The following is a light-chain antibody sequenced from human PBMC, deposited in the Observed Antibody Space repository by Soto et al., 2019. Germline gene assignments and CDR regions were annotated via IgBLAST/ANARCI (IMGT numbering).Light chain of an antibody. V-gene: IGLV2-14*01. CDR2: EAT. CDR1: SRDICLYNF. CDR3: TSYTITSPYV. Sequence: QSALTQPASMSGSPGQSITISCTGTSRDICLYNFVSWYQHHPGKAPKLIIYEATKRPSGVSYRFSGSKSGNTASLTISGLQAEDEADYYCTSYTITSPYVFETGTKVTV. J-gene: IGLJ1*01.